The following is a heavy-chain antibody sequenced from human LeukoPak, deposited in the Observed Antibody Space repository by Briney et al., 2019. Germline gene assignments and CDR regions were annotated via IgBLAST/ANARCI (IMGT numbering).Heavy chain of an antibody. CDR3: ARLMSAYSSGWYRPFDY. J-gene: IGHJ4*02. CDR2: IYPGDSDT. CDR1: GYIFTSYW. D-gene: IGHD6-19*01. Sequence: GESLKISCKGSGYIFTSYWIGWVRQMPGKGLEWMGTIYPGDSDTRYSPSFQGQVTISADKSISTAYLQWSSLQASDTAMYYCARLMSAYSSGWYRPFDYWGQGTLVTVSS. V-gene: IGHV5-51*01.